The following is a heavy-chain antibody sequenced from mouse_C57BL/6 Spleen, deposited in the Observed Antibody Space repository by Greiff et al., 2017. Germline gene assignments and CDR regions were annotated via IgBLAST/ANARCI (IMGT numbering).Heavy chain of an antibody. V-gene: IGHV3-6*01. CDR2: ISYDGSN. J-gene: IGHJ1*03. CDR1: GYSITSGYY. CDR3: ARVWDGYYWYFDV. D-gene: IGHD2-3*01. Sequence: EVKLLESGPGLVKPSQSLSLTCSVTGYSITSGYYWNWIRQFPGNKLEWMGYISYDGSNNYNPSLKNRISITRDTSKNQFFLKLNSVTTEDTATYYCARVWDGYYWYFDVWGTGTTVTVSS.